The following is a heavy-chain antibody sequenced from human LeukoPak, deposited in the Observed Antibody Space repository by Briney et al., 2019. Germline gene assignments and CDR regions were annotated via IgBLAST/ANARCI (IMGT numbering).Heavy chain of an antibody. CDR2: IIPIFGTA. CDR1: GGTFSSYA. J-gene: IGHJ6*02. Sequence: ASVNVSCKASGGTFSSYAISWVRQAPGQGLEWMGGIIPIFGTANYAQKFQGRVTITADESTSTAYMELSSLRSEDTAVYYCASPPDTDTYYYYGMDVWGQGTTVTVSS. D-gene: IGHD5-18*01. V-gene: IGHV1-69*13. CDR3: ASPPDTDTYYYYGMDV.